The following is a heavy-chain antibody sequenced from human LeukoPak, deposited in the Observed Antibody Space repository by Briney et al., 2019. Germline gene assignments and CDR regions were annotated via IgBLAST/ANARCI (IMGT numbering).Heavy chain of an antibody. D-gene: IGHD3-9*01. CDR2: IRYDGSNK. J-gene: IGHJ5*02. Sequence: PGGSLRLSCAASGFTFSSYGMHWVRQAPGKGLEWVAFIRYDGSNKYHADSVKGRFTISRDNSKNTLYLQMNSLRAEDTAVYYCAKEPTTLDWFYQHIWFDPWGQGTLVTVSS. CDR1: GFTFSSYG. V-gene: IGHV3-30*02. CDR3: AKEPTTLDWFYQHIWFDP.